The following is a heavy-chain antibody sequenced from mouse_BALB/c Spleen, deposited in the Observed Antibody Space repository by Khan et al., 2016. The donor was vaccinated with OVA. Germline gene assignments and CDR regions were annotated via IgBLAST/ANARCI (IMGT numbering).Heavy chain of an antibody. Sequence: QVQLQQPGTELLKPGASVKISCKATGYTFSSYWIEWIKQRTGHGLEWIGEILPGSDSPNYNERFMGKATFTADTSSNTAYMQLSSLTSEDSAVYYGARQGGGYVSWFAYWGQGTLVTVSA. J-gene: IGHJ3*01. CDR3: ARQGGGYVSWFAY. V-gene: IGHV1-9*01. D-gene: IGHD2-2*01. CDR2: ILPGSDSP. CDR1: GYTFSSYW.